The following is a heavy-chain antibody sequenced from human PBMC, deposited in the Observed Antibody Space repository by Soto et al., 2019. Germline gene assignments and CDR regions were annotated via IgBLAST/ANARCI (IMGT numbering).Heavy chain of an antibody. Sequence: QVPLVQSGAEVKKPGASVKVSCKASGYTFTSHGISWVRQAPGQGLEWMAWITPSNGDTNYAQKHLGRVTVTTDTSTSTAYMELRSLRSEDTAVYFCARMVRGSNIDYYYYMDVWGKGTTVTVSS. CDR1: GYTFTSHG. D-gene: IGHD3-10*01. V-gene: IGHV1-18*01. J-gene: IGHJ6*03. CDR2: ITPSNGDT. CDR3: ARMVRGSNIDYYYYMDV.